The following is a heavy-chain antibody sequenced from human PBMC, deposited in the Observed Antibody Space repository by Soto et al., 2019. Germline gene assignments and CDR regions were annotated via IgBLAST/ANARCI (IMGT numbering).Heavy chain of an antibody. CDR3: ATTPGWAAGTLYYFDY. J-gene: IGHJ4*02. D-gene: IGHD6-13*01. Sequence: GASVKVSCKVSGYTLTELSMHWVRQAPGKGLEWMGGFDPEDGETIYAQKFQGRVTMTEDTSTDTAYMELSSLRSEDTAVYYCATTPGWAAGTLYYFDYWGQGTLVTVSS. V-gene: IGHV1-24*01. CDR1: GYTLTELS. CDR2: FDPEDGET.